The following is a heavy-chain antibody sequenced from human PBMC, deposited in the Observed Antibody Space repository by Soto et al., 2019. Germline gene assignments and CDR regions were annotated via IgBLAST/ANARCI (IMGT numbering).Heavy chain of an antibody. CDR1: GYSFAGYW. CDR2: IDPSDSQT. Sequence: PGESLKISCKGSGYSFAGYWITWVRQKPGKGLEWMGRIDPSDSQTYYSPSFRGHVTISVTKSITTVFLQWSGLRASDTAMYYCARQIYDSDTGPNFQYYFDSWGQGTPVTVS. CDR3: ARQIYDSDTGPNFQYYFDS. V-gene: IGHV5-10-1*01. J-gene: IGHJ4*02. D-gene: IGHD3-22*01.